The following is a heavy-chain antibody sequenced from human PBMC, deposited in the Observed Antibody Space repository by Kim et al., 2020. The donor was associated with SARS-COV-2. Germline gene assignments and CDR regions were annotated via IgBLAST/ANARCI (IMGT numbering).Heavy chain of an antibody. CDR3: ALLGGIYSSSWNDAFDI. J-gene: IGHJ3*02. D-gene: IGHD6-13*01. CDR1: GFTFGDYA. CDR2: LSWNSGSI. Sequence: GGSLRLSCAASGFTFGDYAMHWVRQAPGKGLEWVSGLSWNSGSIGYADSVKGRFTISRDNAKNSLYLQMNSLRAEDTALYYCALLGGIYSSSWNDAFDIWGQGTMVTVSS. V-gene: IGHV3-9*01.